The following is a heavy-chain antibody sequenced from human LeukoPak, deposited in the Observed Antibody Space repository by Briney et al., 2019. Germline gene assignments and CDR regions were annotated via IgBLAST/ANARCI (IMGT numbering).Heavy chain of an antibody. V-gene: IGHV3-30-3*01. Sequence: GGSLRLSCAASGFTFSSYAMHWVRQAPGKGLEWVAVISYDGSNKYYADSVKGRFTISRDNSKNTLYLQMNSLRAEDTAVYYCAKASGSYYDSGGYYGMDVWGQGTTVTVSS. CDR2: ISYDGSNK. CDR1: GFTFSSYA. CDR3: AKASGSYYDSGGYYGMDV. J-gene: IGHJ6*02. D-gene: IGHD1-26*01.